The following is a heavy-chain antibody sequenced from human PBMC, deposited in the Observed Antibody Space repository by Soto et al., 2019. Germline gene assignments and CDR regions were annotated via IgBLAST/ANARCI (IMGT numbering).Heavy chain of an antibody. J-gene: IGHJ5*02. CDR1: GYTFTGYY. CDR3: ARLRACGVGRIGAGS. V-gene: IGHV1-2*02. CDR2: INPNSGGT. Sequence: ASVKVSCKASGYTFTGYYMHWVRQSPGQGLEWMGWINPNSGGTNYAQKFQGRVTMTRDTSISTAYMELSRLRSDDTAVYYCARLRACGVGRIGAGSWGQGTLVTVSS. D-gene: IGHD1-26*01.